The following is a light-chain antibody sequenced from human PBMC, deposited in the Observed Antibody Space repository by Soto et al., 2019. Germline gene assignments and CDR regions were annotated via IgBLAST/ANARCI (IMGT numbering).Light chain of an antibody. V-gene: IGKV3-15*01. J-gene: IGKJ1*01. CDR2: GAS. CDR3: QQYNNWPWT. CDR1: QSIRGT. Sequence: EIVMTQSPATLSVTQGGRATLSCRASQSIRGTLAWYQQKPGQAPRLLIYGASKRATGFPARFSGSGSGTDFTLTISSLQSEDFAVYYCQQYNNWPWTFGQGTKVDIK.